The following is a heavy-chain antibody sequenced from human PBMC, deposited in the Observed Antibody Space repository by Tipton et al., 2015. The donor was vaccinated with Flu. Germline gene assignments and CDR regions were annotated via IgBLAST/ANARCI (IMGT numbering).Heavy chain of an antibody. V-gene: IGHV3-66*02. J-gene: IGHJ3*02. CDR3: ATLGNSGIDGFDI. Sequence: SLRLSCAASGFTVSSKYMGWVRQAPGKGLQWVSVIYRGGTTYVADSVKGRCTISRDNSKNTLYLQWNSLTTEDTAVYYCATLGNSGIDGFDIWRHGTMVTIS. D-gene: IGHD5-12*01. CDR1: GFTVSSKY. CDR2: IYRGGTT.